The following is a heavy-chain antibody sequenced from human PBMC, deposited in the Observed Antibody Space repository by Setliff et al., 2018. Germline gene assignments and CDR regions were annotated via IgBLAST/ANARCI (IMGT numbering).Heavy chain of an antibody. Sequence: ASVKVSCKASGYTFSTYDISWVRQAPGQGLEWMGWMNPNSGNTGYAQKFQGRVTMTRNTSISTAYMELSSLRSEDTAVYYCARRVGSVGIQLPDYWGQGTLVTVSS. V-gene: IGHV1-8*02. CDR2: MNPNSGNT. CDR1: GYTFSTYD. J-gene: IGHJ4*02. D-gene: IGHD5-18*01. CDR3: ARRVGSVGIQLPDY.